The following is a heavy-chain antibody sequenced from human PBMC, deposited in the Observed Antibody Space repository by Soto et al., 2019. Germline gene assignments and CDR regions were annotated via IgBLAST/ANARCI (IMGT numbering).Heavy chain of an antibody. CDR3: TRDWEITVSTWAFGGF. CDR2: IIPFHGVT. Sequence: QVQLVQSGAEVKKPGSSVKVSCKASGGTFSPYTINWVRQAPGQGLEWMGRIIPFHGVTNYAQKFQARVTITADKSTRTAYMELSGMRFEDTAMYYCTRDWEITVSTWAFGGFWCRGTLVTVSS. D-gene: IGHD3-10*01. CDR1: GGTFSPYT. V-gene: IGHV1-69*08. J-gene: IGHJ4*02.